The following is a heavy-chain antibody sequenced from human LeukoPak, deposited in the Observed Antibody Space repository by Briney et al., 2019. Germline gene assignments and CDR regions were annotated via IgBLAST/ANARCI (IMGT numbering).Heavy chain of an antibody. Sequence: GGSLRLSCAASGFTFSDYGMHWVRQTPGKGLEWLAVISYDGSNKNYADSVKGRFTISRDNSKNTLSLQLNSLRAEDTALYYCAADGEYAFLVWGQGTMVTVSS. CDR3: AADGEYAFLV. CDR1: GFTFSDYG. CDR2: ISYDGSNK. D-gene: IGHD5-24*01. J-gene: IGHJ3*01. V-gene: IGHV3-30*03.